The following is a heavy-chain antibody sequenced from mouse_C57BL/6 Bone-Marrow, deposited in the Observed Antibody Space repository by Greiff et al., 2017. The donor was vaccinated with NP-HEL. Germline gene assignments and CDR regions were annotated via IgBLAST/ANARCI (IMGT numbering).Heavy chain of an antibody. CDR2: IYPRSGNT. CDR3: SNWYYFDY. CDR1: GYTFTSSG. Sequence: QVQLQQSGAALARPGASVKLSCKASGYTFTSSGISWVKQRTGQGLEWIGEIYPRSGNTYYNEKFKGKATLPADKSSSSAYMELRSLTSDDSAVYFCSNWYYFDYWGQGTTLTVSS. J-gene: IGHJ2*01. V-gene: IGHV1-81*01. D-gene: IGHD4-1*01.